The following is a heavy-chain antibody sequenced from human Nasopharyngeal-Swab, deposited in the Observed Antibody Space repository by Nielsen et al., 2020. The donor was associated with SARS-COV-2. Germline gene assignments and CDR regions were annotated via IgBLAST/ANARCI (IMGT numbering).Heavy chain of an antibody. J-gene: IGHJ4*02. V-gene: IGHV3-30-3*01. Sequence: GESLKISCAASGFTFSSYAMHWVRQAPGKGLEWVALISYDGSNKYYADSVKGRFTISRDNSKNTLYLQMSSLRAEDTAVYYCARSPGGYFDCWGQGTLVTVSS. CDR3: ARSPGGYFDC. CDR2: ISYDGSNK. CDR1: GFTFSSYA. D-gene: IGHD3-10*01.